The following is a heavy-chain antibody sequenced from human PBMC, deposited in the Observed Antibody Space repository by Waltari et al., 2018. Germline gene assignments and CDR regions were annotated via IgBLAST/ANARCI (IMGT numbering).Heavy chain of an antibody. CDR2: IYYSGST. J-gene: IGHJ6*02. CDR3: ARWAYTVTTTKYYYYGMDV. V-gene: IGHV4-59*08. CDR1: GGSISSYY. D-gene: IGHD4-4*01. Sequence: QVQLQESGPGLVKPSETLSLTCTVSGGSISSYYWSWIRQPPGKGLEWIGYIYYSGSTNHNPSLKSRVTISVDTSKNQFSLKLSSVTAADTAVYYCARWAYTVTTTKYYYYGMDVWGQGTTVTVSS.